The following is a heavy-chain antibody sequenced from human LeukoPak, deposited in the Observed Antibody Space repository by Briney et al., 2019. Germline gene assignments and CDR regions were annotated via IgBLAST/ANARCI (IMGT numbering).Heavy chain of an antibody. V-gene: IGHV3-64*04. CDR2: ISSNGGST. CDR1: GFTFSSYA. D-gene: IGHD1-26*01. J-gene: IGHJ4*02. Sequence: PGGSLRLSCSASGFTFSSYAMHWVRQAPGKGLEYVSAISSNGGSTYYADSVKGRFTISRDNSKNTLYLQMNSLRAEDTALYYCARDLGIFVGAEDYWGQGTLVTVSS. CDR3: ARDLGIFVGAEDY.